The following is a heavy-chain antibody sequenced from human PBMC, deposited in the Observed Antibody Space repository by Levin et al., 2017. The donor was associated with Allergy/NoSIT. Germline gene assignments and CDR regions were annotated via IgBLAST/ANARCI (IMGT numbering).Heavy chain of an antibody. CDR2: INQDGSRR. CDR3: ARDRSPDTTTGKDAFDI. D-gene: IGHD1-1*01. CDR1: GFAFRKYW. V-gene: IGHV3-7*04. J-gene: IGHJ3*02. Sequence: GGSLRLSCAASGFAFRKYWMTWVRQATGKGLEWVANINQDGSRRNYADSVKGRFTISRDNAKNSVFLQMNSLRVEDTGVYYCARDRSPDTTTGKDAFDIWVQGIMVTASS.